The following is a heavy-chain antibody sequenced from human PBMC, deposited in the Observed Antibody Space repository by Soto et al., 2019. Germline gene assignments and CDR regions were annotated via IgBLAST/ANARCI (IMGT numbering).Heavy chain of an antibody. V-gene: IGHV1-18*01. CDR2: ISAYNGKT. D-gene: IGHD5-12*01. CDR1: GYTFTSYG. J-gene: IGHJ6*02. Sequence: QVQLVQSGGEVKKPGASVKLSCTASGYTFTSYGISWVRQAPGQGLEWMRWISAYNGKTNYAQNVQGRVTMTTDTSTRTAYMDLRSLRSDDTAVYYCARGGDVNYYHGMDVWGQGTTVTVSS. CDR3: ARGGDVNYYHGMDV.